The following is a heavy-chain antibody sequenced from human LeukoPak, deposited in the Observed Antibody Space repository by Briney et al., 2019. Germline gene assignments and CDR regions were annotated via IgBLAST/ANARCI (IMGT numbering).Heavy chain of an antibody. Sequence: KSSETLSLTCTVSGGSISSSSYYWGWIRQPPGKGLEWIGSIYYSGSTSYNPSLKSRVTISVDTSKNQSSLKLSSVTAADTAVYYCARLPGSGSWYRGGWFDPWGQGTLVTVSS. CDR2: IYYSGST. CDR3: ARLPGSGSWYRGGWFDP. J-gene: IGHJ5*02. CDR1: GGSISSSSYY. D-gene: IGHD6-13*01. V-gene: IGHV4-39*01.